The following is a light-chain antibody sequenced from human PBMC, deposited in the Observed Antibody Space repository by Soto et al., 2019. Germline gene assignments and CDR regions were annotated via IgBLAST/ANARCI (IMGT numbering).Light chain of an antibody. CDR1: QSISSW. Sequence: DIQMTQSPSTLSASVGDRVTITCRASQSISSWLAWYQQKPGKAPKLLIYDASSLKSGVPSRFSGSGSGTEFTLTISDLQPGDFATYFCQQYNTYVFGQGTKVDIK. V-gene: IGKV1-5*01. CDR2: DAS. CDR3: QQYNTYV. J-gene: IGKJ1*01.